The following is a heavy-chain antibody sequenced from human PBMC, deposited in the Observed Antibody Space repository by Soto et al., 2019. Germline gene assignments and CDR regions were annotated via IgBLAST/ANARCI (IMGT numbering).Heavy chain of an antibody. CDR2: MNPNSGNT. D-gene: IGHD6-13*01. J-gene: IGHJ6*02. V-gene: IGHV1-8*02. CDR1: GYTFTSYG. Sequence: SSVKFSCKASGYTFTSYGISRVRQAPGQGLEWMGCMNPNSGNTGYAQKFQGRVTMTRNTSISTAYMKLSSVTAADTAVYYCARHIAAAGYYYYYGMDVWGQGITVTVSS. CDR3: ARHIAAAGYYYYYGMDV.